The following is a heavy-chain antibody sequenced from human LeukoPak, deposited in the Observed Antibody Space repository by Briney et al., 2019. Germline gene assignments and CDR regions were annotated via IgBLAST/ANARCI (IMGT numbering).Heavy chain of an antibody. Sequence: ASVKVSCKASGYTFTSYDINWVRQATGQGLEWMGWMNPNSGNTGYAQKFQGRVTMTRNTSISTAYMELSSLRSEDTAVYYCARDTGYDDSSWPFYYYYYMDVWGKGTTVTVSS. CDR1: GYTFTSYD. D-gene: IGHD6-13*01. CDR2: MNPNSGNT. J-gene: IGHJ6*03. CDR3: ARDTGYDDSSWPFYYYYYMDV. V-gene: IGHV1-8*01.